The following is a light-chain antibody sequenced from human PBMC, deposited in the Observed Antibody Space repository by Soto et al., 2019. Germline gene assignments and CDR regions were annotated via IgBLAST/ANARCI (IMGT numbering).Light chain of an antibody. CDR1: SSDVGGYNY. Sequence: QSALTQPASVSGSPGQSITISCTGTSSDVGGYNYVSWYQQHPGKAPKLMIYEVSNRPSGVSNRFSGSKSGNTASLTISGLQDEDEDDYYCSSYTSSSTLGVFGTGTKLTVL. V-gene: IGLV2-14*01. CDR2: EVS. J-gene: IGLJ1*01. CDR3: SSYTSSSTLGV.